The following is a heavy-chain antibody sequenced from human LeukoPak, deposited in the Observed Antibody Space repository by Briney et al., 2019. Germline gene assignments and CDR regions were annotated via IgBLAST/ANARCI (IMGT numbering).Heavy chain of an antibody. D-gene: IGHD3-3*01. CDR3: ARMSYDRTGEGRANLYYYYMAV. Sequence: SETLSLTCTVSGGSVSGYYCSWIRQPAGKGLEWIGRIYSTGSTDYNASLKSRVTMSVDMSKNQFSLKLSSVTAADTAVYYCARMSYDRTGEGRANLYYYYMAVWGKGTTVTVSS. CDR1: GGSVSGYY. V-gene: IGHV4-4*07. J-gene: IGHJ6*03. CDR2: IYSTGST.